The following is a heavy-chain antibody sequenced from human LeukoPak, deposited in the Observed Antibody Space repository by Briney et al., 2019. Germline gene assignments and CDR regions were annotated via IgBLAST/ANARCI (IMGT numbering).Heavy chain of an antibody. D-gene: IGHD3-10*02. V-gene: IGHV3-20*04. J-gene: IGHJ6*04. Sequence: GGSLRLSCAASGFTFDDYGMSWVRQAPGKGLEWVSGINWNGGSTGFADSVKGRFTISRDNAKNSLYLQMNSLRAEDTAVYYCAELGITMIGGVWGKGTTVTISS. CDR1: GFTFDDYG. CDR3: AELGITMIGGV. CDR2: INWNGGST.